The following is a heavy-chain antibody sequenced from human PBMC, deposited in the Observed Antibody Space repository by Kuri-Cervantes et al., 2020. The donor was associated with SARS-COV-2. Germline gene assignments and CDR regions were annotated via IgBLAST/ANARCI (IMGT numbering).Heavy chain of an antibody. Sequence: GESLKISCAASGFTFSSYGMHWVRQAPGKGLEWVAFIRYDGSNKYYADSVKGRFTISRDNSKNTLYPQMNSLRAEDTAVYYCARGYSGSYQGAFDIWGQGTMVTVSS. CDR2: IRYDGSNK. J-gene: IGHJ3*02. CDR3: ARGYSGSYQGAFDI. D-gene: IGHD1-26*01. V-gene: IGHV3-30*02. CDR1: GFTFSSYG.